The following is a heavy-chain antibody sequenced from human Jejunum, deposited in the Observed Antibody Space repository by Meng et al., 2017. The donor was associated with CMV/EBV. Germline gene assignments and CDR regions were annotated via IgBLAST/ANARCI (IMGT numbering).Heavy chain of an antibody. CDR1: GGSIRISSDY. J-gene: IGHJ4*02. D-gene: IGHD5-12*01. Sequence: HLPESGPGLVKPSGTLSLTCNVSGGSIRISSDYWGWIRQPLGKGLEWIGSIYYSGSTYYNPSLKSRVTLSVDTSKNQFSLKLTSVTTADTAVYYCARATSAYDPFDSWGQGTLVTVSS. CDR2: IYYSGST. V-gene: IGHV4-39*07. CDR3: ARATSAYDPFDS.